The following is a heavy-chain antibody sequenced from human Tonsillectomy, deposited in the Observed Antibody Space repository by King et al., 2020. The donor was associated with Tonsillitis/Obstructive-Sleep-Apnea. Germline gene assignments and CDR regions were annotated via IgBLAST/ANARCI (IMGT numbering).Heavy chain of an antibody. CDR1: GFTFSSYA. CDR2: ISPSGGST. J-gene: IGHJ4*02. V-gene: IGHV3-23*04. D-gene: IGHD5-18*01. Sequence: DVQLVESGGGLVQPGGSLRLSCAASGFTFSSYAMSWVRQAPGKGLEWVSGISPSGGSTYYAHSVKGRFTISRDNSKKTLYLQMNSLRAEDTAFYYCANEVVHSGYSYGPPDYWGQGTRVTVSS. CDR3: ANEVVHSGYSYGPPDY.